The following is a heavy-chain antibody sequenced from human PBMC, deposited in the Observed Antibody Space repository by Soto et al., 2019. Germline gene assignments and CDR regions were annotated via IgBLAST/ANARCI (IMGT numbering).Heavy chain of an antibody. CDR3: ARSGYSYGYKVYFDH. J-gene: IGHJ4*02. V-gene: IGHV4-61*01. CDR1: GGSVSSGSYY. Sequence: SETLSLTCTVSGGSVSSGSYYWSWIRQPPGKGLEWIGYIYYSGSTNYNPSLKSRVTISVDTSKNQFSLKLSSVTAADTAVYYCARSGYSYGYKVYFDHWGQGTLVTVSS. CDR2: IYYSGST. D-gene: IGHD5-18*01.